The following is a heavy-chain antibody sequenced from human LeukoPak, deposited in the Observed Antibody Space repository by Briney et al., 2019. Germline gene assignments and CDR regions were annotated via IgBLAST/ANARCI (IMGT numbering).Heavy chain of an antibody. V-gene: IGHV1-8*01. CDR1: GYTFTSYD. D-gene: IGHD3-10*01. CDR3: ARKELVLLWFGECEAFDI. Sequence: ASVKVSCKASGYTFTSYDINWVRQATGQGLEWMGWMNPNSGNTGYAQKFQGRVTMTRNTSISTAYMELSSLRSEDTAVYYCARKELVLLWFGECEAFDIWGQGTMVTVSS. CDR2: MNPNSGNT. J-gene: IGHJ3*02.